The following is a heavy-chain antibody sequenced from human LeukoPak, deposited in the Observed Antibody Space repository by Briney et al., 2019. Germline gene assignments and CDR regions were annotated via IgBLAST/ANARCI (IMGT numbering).Heavy chain of an antibody. CDR2: ISYDGSNK. D-gene: IGHD5-12*01. CDR3: AKAHSGYDFIDY. Sequence: GGSLRLSCAASGFTFSSYGMHWVRQAPGKGLEWVAVISYDGSNKYYADSVKGRFTISRDNTKNTLYLQMNSLRAEDTAVYYCAKAHSGYDFIDYWGQGTLVTVSS. V-gene: IGHV3-30*18. J-gene: IGHJ4*02. CDR1: GFTFSSYG.